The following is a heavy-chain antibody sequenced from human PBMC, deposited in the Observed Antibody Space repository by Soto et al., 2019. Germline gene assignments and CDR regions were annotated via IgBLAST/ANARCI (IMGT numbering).Heavy chain of an antibody. Sequence: EVQLVESGGGLVQPGGSLELSCVVSGFTFTASAMHWVRQASGRGLEWVGRIRSEVNSYATAYAASVEGRFFISREDSKNTAYLQMNSLRTEDTAVYYCARLSVGYDTLTGHDYWGQGTLVTVSS. V-gene: IGHV3-73*02. CDR3: ARLSVGYDTLTGHDY. CDR2: IRSEVNSYAT. J-gene: IGHJ4*02. D-gene: IGHD3-9*01. CDR1: GFTFTASA.